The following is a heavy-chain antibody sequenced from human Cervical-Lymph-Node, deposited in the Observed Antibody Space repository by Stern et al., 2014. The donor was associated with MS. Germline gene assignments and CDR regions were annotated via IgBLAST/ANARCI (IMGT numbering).Heavy chain of an antibody. CDR3: ARTRTVTSYYGMDV. J-gene: IGHJ6*02. CDR2: INPARGDK. Sequence: QVQLVQSGAEVKKPGASVKVSCKASGYTFTDYYLHWVRQAPGQGLEWMGWINPARGDKNRSRKCQASVTIARHTASSIAYMELSRLTSDDTSVYYSARTRTVTSYYGMDVWGQGTTVTVSS. V-gene: IGHV1-2*02. D-gene: IGHD4-17*01. CDR1: GYTFTDYY.